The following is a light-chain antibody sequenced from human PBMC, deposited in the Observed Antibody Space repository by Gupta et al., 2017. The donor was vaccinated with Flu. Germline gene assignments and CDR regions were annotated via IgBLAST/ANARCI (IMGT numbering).Light chain of an antibody. CDR3: QQYDSTPYT. CDR2: RAS. J-gene: IGKJ2*01. Sequence: DLVMTQSPDSLAVSLGERATINCKSSQSVLYSANNKNYLAWYQQKPGQPPKLLIYRASTRESGVPDRFSGSGSGTDFTLTISSLQAEDVAVYYCQQYDSTPYTFGQGTKLEIK. V-gene: IGKV4-1*01. CDR1: QSVLYSANNKNY.